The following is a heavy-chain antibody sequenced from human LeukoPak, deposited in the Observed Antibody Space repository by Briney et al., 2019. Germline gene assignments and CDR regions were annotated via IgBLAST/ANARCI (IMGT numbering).Heavy chain of an antibody. CDR1: GFTFSSYE. CDR3: AKDRWTEVDAFDI. Sequence: GGSLRLSCAASGFTFSSYEMNWVRQAPGKGLEWVSAISGSGGSTYYADSVKGRFTISRDNSKNTLYLQMNSLRAEDTAVYYCAKDRWTEVDAFDIWGQGTMVTVSS. CDR2: ISGSGGST. V-gene: IGHV3-23*01. J-gene: IGHJ3*02. D-gene: IGHD1-1*01.